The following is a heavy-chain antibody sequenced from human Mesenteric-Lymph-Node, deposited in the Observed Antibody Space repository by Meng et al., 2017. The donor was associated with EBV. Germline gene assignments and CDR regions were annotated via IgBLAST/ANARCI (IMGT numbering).Heavy chain of an antibody. CDR3: VRNDYNDSTYFDY. D-gene: IGHD4-17*01. V-gene: IGHV3-21*01. J-gene: IGHJ4*02. Sequence: GRLVQPVGSLSLSRAVSGFTFSTSTMYWVRQAPGKGLEWVSSISTRSTYIYCGDSVKGRFTISRDNAQNSLYLQMNSLRVEDTAVYYCVRNDYNDSTYFDYWGQGTLVTVS. CDR1: GFTFSTST. CDR2: ISTRSTYI.